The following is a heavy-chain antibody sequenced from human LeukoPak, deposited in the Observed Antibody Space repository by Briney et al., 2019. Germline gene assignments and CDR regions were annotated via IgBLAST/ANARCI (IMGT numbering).Heavy chain of an antibody. CDR2: IYNSGST. Sequence: PSETLSLTCTASGGSISSYYWSWIRQPAGKGLEWIGRIYNSGSTNYNPSLKSRVTISVDKSKNQFSLKLSSVTAADTAVYYCARASIAAADTVWFDPWGQGTPVTVSS. CDR1: GGSISSYY. V-gene: IGHV4-4*07. CDR3: ARASIAAADTVWFDP. D-gene: IGHD6-13*01. J-gene: IGHJ5*02.